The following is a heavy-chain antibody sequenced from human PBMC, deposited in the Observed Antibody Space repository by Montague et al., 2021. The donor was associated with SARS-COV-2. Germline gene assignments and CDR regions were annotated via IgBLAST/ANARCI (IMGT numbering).Heavy chain of an antibody. J-gene: IGHJ6*02. V-gene: IGHV6-1*01. CDR1: GDSVSSNSAA. CDR2: TYYRSKWYN. CDR3: ARVGRQQLVQLSGMDV. D-gene: IGHD6-13*01. Sequence: CAISGDSVSSNSAAWNWIRQSPSRGLDWLGRTYYRSKWYNDYALSVKSRITINPDTSKNQFSLQLNSVTAADTAVYYCARVGRQQLVQLSGMDVWGQGTTVTVSS.